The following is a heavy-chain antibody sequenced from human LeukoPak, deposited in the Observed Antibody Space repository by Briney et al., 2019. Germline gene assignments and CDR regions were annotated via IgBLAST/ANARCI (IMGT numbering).Heavy chain of an antibody. CDR3: ARGRSITLLRGVAMSDGFDI. Sequence: KTGGSLRLSCAASGFTFSTYSMNWVRQAPGKGLEWVSFIDTSGTYIYYGESMKGRFTISRDNAKNSLYLQMNGLRAEDTAVYYCARGRSITLLRGVAMSDGFDIWGQGTVVAVSS. D-gene: IGHD3-10*01. V-gene: IGHV3-21*01. CDR2: IDTSGTYI. CDR1: GFTFSTYS. J-gene: IGHJ3*02.